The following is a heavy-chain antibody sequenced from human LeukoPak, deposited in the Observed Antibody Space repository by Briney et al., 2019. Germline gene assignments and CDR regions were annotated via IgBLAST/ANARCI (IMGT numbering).Heavy chain of an antibody. J-gene: IGHJ4*02. CDR3: AREIFGARAFEY. CDR1: GVSISTNTW. D-gene: IGHD3-3*01. Sequence: SGTLSLTCAVSGVSISTNTWWSWVRQPPGKGLEWIGKIFHSESTNYNPSLESRLGISLDKSKNHFSLRLSSVTAADTAIYYCAREIFGARAFEYWGQGILVTVSS. CDR2: IFHSEST. V-gene: IGHV4-4*02.